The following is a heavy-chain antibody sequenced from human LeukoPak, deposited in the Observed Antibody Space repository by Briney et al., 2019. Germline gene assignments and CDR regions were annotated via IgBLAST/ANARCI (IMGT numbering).Heavy chain of an antibody. CDR1: GGSISSGGYP. V-gene: IGHV4-30-2*01. CDR3: ARGRQLLYAWFDP. D-gene: IGHD2-2*02. J-gene: IGHJ5*02. CDR2: IYHSGST. Sequence: SQTLSLTCAVSGGSISSGGYPWSWIRQPPGKGLEWLGYIYHSGSTYYNPSLKSRVTISVDRSKNQFSLKLSSVTAADTAVYYCARGRQLLYAWFDPWGQGTLVTVSS.